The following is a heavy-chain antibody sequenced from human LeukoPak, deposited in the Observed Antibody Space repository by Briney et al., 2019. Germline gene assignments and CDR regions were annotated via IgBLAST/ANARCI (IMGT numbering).Heavy chain of an antibody. D-gene: IGHD2-2*01. Sequence: PSETLSLTCAVSGYSISSGYQWAWIRQSPGKGLEWIGSIYHSGSAHYNPSLKSRVTILVETSGNQFSLKLYSVTAADTAVYYCARDPRWLTPDCTSTSCYENYFDPWGQGTLVTVSS. CDR3: ARDPRWLTPDCTSTSCYENYFDP. J-gene: IGHJ5*02. V-gene: IGHV4-38-2*02. CDR1: GYSISSGYQ. CDR2: IYHSGSA.